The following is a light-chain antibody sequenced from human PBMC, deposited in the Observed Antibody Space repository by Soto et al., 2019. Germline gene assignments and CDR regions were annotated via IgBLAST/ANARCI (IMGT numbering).Light chain of an antibody. J-gene: IGKJ5*01. CDR3: QQYGYSPIT. CDR1: QSVCSYD. Sequence: VLTHSPGTLSLSPGERATLSCRAGQSVCSYDLALYQQKPGQAPRLLIYGASSRATGIPDKFSGSGSGTGFTLTIDGLEPEDFAVYYCQQYGYSPITFGQRTRLEIK. CDR2: GAS. V-gene: IGKV3-20*01.